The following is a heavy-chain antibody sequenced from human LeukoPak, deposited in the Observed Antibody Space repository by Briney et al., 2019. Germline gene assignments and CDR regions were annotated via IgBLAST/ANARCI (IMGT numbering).Heavy chain of an antibody. CDR3: ARDQHDSSGYYYYYFDY. V-gene: IGHV1-69*04. J-gene: IGHJ4*02. CDR2: IIPIFGIA. D-gene: IGHD3-22*01. CDR1: GGTFSSYA. Sequence: SVKVSFKASGGTFSSYAISCVRQAPGQGLEWMGRIIPIFGIANYAQKFQGRVTITADKSTSTAYMELSSLRSEDTAVYYCARDQHDSSGYYYYYFDYWGQGTLVTVSS.